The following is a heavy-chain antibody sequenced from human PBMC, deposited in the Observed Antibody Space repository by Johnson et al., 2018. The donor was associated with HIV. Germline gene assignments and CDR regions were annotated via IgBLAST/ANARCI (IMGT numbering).Heavy chain of an antibody. CDR1: GFTFSDYY. Sequence: VQLVESGGGLVKPGGSLRLSCVASGFTFSDYYMTWIRQAPGKGLEWVANINQDGSENYYVDSVKGRFTISRDNAKNSLYLQVHSLRVEDTAVYYCARDVLGDGTYPPDAFDIWGQGTMVTVSS. V-gene: IGHV3-7*03. J-gene: IGHJ3*02. CDR2: INQDGSEN. D-gene: IGHD2-8*02. CDR3: ARDVLGDGTYPPDAFDI.